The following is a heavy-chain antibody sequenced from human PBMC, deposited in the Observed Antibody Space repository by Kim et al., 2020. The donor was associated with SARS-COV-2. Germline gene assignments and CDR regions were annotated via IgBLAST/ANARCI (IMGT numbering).Heavy chain of an antibody. CDR1: GYTFTGYY. CDR3: ARFSAMRYYGMDV. V-gene: IGHV1-2*06. J-gene: IGHJ6*02. CDR2: INPNSGGT. D-gene: IGHD5-18*01. Sequence: ASVKVSCKASGYTFTGYYMHWVRQAPGQGLEWMGRINPNSGGTNYAQKFQGRVTMTRDTSISTAYMELSRLRSDDTAVYYCARFSAMRYYGMDVWGQGTTVTVSS.